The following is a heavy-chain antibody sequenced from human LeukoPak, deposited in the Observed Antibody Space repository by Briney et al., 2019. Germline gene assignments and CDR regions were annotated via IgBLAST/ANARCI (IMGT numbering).Heavy chain of an antibody. J-gene: IGHJ6*03. CDR2: INPNSGGT. D-gene: IGHD2-15*01. CDR1: GYTFTGYY. Sequence: ASVTVSCKASGYTFTGYYMHWVRQAPGPGLEWMGWINPNSGGTNYAQKFQGRVTTTRDTSISTAYMELSRLRSDDTAVYSRARDRGGGCSGGSCFYYYMDVWGKGTTVTISS. CDR3: ARDRGGGCSGGSCFYYYMDV. V-gene: IGHV1-2*02.